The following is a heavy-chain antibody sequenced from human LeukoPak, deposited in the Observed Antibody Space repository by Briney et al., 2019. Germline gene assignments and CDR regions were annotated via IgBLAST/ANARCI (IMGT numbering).Heavy chain of an antibody. D-gene: IGHD3-3*01. CDR2: ISGSGDNT. Sequence: GGSLRLSCAASGFTFSSFAMSWVRQAPGKGLQWVSGISGSGDNTYYADSVKGRFTISRDNSKNTLYVQMNSLRAEDTAVYYCARGHDFWSIFYYYYGMDVWGQGTTVTVSS. J-gene: IGHJ6*02. V-gene: IGHV3-23*01. CDR1: GFTFSSFA. CDR3: ARGHDFWSIFYYYYGMDV.